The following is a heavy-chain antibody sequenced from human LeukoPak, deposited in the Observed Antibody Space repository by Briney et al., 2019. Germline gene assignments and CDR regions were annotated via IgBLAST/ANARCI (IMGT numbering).Heavy chain of an antibody. D-gene: IGHD3-3*01. V-gene: IGHV1-69*05. CDR3: ARDYKKNRFQGYYFDY. Sequence: SVKVSCKASGGTFSSYAISWVRQAPGQGLEWMGGIIPIFGTANYAQKFQGRVTITTDESTSTAYMELSSLRSEDTAVYYCARDYKKNRFQGYYFDYWGQGTLVTVSS. J-gene: IGHJ4*02. CDR1: GGTFSSYA. CDR2: IIPIFGTA.